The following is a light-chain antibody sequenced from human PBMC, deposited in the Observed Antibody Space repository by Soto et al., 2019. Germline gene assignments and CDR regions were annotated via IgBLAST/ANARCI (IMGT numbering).Light chain of an antibody. CDR3: QQYGSSSST. CDR2: ATS. Sequence: EIVLTQSPGTLSLSPGERATLSCRASQSVSSSYLAWYQQKPGQPPRLVMYATSSRATGIPARFSGSGSGTDFTLTISRLEPEDFAVYYCQQYGSSSSTFGQGTKVDIK. CDR1: QSVSSSY. J-gene: IGKJ1*01. V-gene: IGKV3-20*01.